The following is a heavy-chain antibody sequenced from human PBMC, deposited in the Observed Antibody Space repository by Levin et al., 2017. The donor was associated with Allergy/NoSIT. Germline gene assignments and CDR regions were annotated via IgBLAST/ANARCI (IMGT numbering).Heavy chain of an antibody. CDR2: INHSGST. Sequence: RSSETLSLTCAVYGGSFSGYYWSWIRQPPGKGLEWIGEINHSGSTNYNPSLKSRVTISVDTSKNQFSLKLSSVTAADTAVYYCARGSTRGYSYGFPRYYYMDVWGKGTTVTVSS. J-gene: IGHJ6*03. D-gene: IGHD5-18*01. CDR3: ARGSTRGYSYGFPRYYYMDV. CDR1: GGSFSGYY. V-gene: IGHV4-34*01.